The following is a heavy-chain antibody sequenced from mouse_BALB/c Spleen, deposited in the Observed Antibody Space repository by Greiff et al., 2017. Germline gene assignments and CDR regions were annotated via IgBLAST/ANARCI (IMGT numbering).Heavy chain of an antibody. D-gene: IGHD2-3*01. J-gene: IGHJ2*01. CDR3: ARTRGDGYYVDY. Sequence: VQLQQSGAELVKPGASVKLSCTASGFNIKDTYMHWVKQRPEQGLEWIGRIDPANGNTKYDPKFQGKATITADTSSNTAYLQLSSLTSEDTAVYYCARTRGDGYYVDYWGQGTTLTVSS. V-gene: IGHV14-3*02. CDR2: IDPANGNT. CDR1: GFNIKDTY.